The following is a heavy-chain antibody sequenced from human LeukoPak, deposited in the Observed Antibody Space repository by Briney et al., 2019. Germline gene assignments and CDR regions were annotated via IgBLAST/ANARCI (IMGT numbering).Heavy chain of an antibody. CDR1: GFTFSSYW. CDR3: ARARGAAAALEVDY. CDR2: IKQDGSEK. J-gene: IGHJ4*02. Sequence: PGGSLRLSCAASGFTFSSYWMTWVRQAPGKGLEWVANIKQDGSEKYCVDSVKGRFTISRDNAKNSLYLQMNSLRAEDTAVYYCARARGAAAALEVDYWAREPWSPSPQ. V-gene: IGHV3-7*03. D-gene: IGHD6-13*01.